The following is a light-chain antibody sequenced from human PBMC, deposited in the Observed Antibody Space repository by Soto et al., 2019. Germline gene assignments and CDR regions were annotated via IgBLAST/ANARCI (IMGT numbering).Light chain of an antibody. J-gene: IGKJ2*01. Sequence: DIQMTQSPSSLSASVVDRVTITCRASQSISSYLNWYQQKPGKAPKLLIYAASSLQSGVPSRFSGSGYGTDFTLAISSVQHDDYATYHCQQSYSTPYTFGQGSKLEIK. CDR3: QQSYSTPYT. CDR2: AAS. V-gene: IGKV1-39*01. CDR1: QSISSY.